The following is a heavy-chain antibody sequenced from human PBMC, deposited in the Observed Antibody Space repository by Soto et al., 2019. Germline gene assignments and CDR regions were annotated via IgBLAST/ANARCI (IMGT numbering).Heavy chain of an antibody. V-gene: IGHV4-34*01. CDR3: ARDAATGDYYYYYYMDV. Sequence: SETLSLTCAVYGGSFSGYYWSWIRQPPGKGLEWIGEINHSGSTNYSPSLKSRVTISVDTSKNQFSLKLSSVTAADTAVYYCARDAATGDYYYYYYMDVWGKGTTVTVSS. CDR2: INHSGST. D-gene: IGHD3-10*01. CDR1: GGSFSGYY. J-gene: IGHJ6*03.